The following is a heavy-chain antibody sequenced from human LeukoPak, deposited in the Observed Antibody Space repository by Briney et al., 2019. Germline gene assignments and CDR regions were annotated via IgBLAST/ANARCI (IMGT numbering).Heavy chain of an antibody. CDR2: IYYSGST. J-gene: IGHJ5*02. CDR3: ARSYQLHTDWFDP. Sequence: PSETLSLTCTVSGGSISTYYWSWIRQPPGKGLEWIGYIYYSGSTNYNPSLKSRVTISVDTSKNQFSLKLSSVTAADTAVYYCARSYQLHTDWFDPWGQGTLVTVSS. D-gene: IGHD2-2*01. V-gene: IGHV4-59*01. CDR1: GGSISTYY.